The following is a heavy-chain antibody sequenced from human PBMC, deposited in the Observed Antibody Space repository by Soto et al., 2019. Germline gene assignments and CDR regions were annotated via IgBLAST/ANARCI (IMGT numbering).Heavy chain of an antibody. CDR3: ARYFGCYYDSSGCYFDY. V-gene: IGHV4-31*03. CDR1: GGSISSGGYY. Sequence: SETLSLTCTVPGGSISSGGYYWSWLRQHPGKGLEWIGYIYYSGSTYYNPSLKSRVTISVDTSKNQFSLKLSSVTAADTAVYYCARYFGCYYDSSGCYFDYWGQGALVTVSS. CDR2: IYYSGST. D-gene: IGHD3-22*01. J-gene: IGHJ4*02.